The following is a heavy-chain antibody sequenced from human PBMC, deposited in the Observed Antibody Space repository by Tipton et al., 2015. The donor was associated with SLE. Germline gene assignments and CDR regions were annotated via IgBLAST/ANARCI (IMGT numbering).Heavy chain of an antibody. CDR3: ARASNYYDYNYFDP. J-gene: IGHJ5*02. D-gene: IGHD3-22*01. CDR1: GYSISPYY. Sequence: TLSLTCTVSGYSISPYYWSWIRQTPGKGLEWIGRIYTSGNTNYNPSLQSRVTISIDTSKNQFSLKLSSVTAADTAVYFCARASNYYDYNYFDPWGQGTLVTVSS. V-gene: IGHV4-4*08. CDR2: IYTSGNT.